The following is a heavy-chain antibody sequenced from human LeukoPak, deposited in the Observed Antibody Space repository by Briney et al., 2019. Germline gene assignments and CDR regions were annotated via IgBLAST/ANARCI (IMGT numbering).Heavy chain of an antibody. CDR1: GGSVNSGSYY. Sequence: SETLSLTCTVSGGSVNSGSYYWNWIRQSPGKGLEWIGYIYYSGSTNYNPSLKSRVTISVDTSKNQFSLKLNSVTAADTAVYYCASSEATTTPPPYGMDVWGQGTTVTVSS. CDR2: IYYSGST. CDR3: ASSEATTTPPPYGMDV. J-gene: IGHJ6*02. V-gene: IGHV4-61*01. D-gene: IGHD5-12*01.